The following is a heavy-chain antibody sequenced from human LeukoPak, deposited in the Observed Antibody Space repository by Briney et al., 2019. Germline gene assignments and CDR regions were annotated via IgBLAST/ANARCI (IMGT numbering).Heavy chain of an antibody. J-gene: IGHJ4*02. D-gene: IGHD3-22*01. Sequence: PSETLSLTCTVSGGSISSYYWSWIRQPAGKGLEWIGRIYTSGSTNYNPSLKSRVTMSVDTSKNQFSLKLSSVTAADTAVYYCAADSSGYPVRFYYFDYWGQGTLVTVSS. CDR3: AADSSGYPVRFYYFDY. V-gene: IGHV4-4*07. CDR1: GGSISSYY. CDR2: IYTSGST.